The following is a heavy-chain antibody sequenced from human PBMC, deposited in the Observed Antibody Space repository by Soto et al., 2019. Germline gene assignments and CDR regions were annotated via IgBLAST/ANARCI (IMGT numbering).Heavy chain of an antibody. V-gene: IGHV3-7*03. Sequence: VGSLRLSCAASGFTFSSYWMSWVRQAPGKGLEWVANIKQDGSEKYYVDSVKGRFTISRDNAKNSLYLQMNSLRAEDTAVYYCARSTVVPAAIHFDYWGQGTLVTVSS. J-gene: IGHJ4*02. CDR1: GFTFSSYW. CDR3: ARSTVVPAAIHFDY. D-gene: IGHD2-2*02. CDR2: IKQDGSEK.